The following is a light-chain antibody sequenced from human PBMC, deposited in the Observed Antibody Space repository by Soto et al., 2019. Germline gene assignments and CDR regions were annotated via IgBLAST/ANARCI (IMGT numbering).Light chain of an antibody. V-gene: IGKV3-11*01. CDR1: QSISTS. J-gene: IGKJ4*01. CDR3: QQHSSWPPLT. CDR2: DAS. Sequence: EIVLTQSPATLSLSPGDTATLACRANQSISTSLAWYQHKSGQAPRLVISDASRRATGIPVRFSGSGSGTDFTLTISTLEPEDFAVYYCQQHSSWPPLTFGGVTKVEIK.